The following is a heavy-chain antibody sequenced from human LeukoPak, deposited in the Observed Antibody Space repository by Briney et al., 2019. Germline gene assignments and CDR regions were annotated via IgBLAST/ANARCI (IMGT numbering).Heavy chain of an antibody. Sequence: PGGSLRLSCAASGFSFSDYFMSWIRQASGKGLEWVSYISSSGSIIYYADSVKGRFTISRDNAKNSLYLQMNSLRAEDTAVYYCARGPGRPYSGSYYPSYFDYWGQGTLVTVSS. V-gene: IGHV3-11*04. CDR1: GFSFSDYF. D-gene: IGHD1-26*01. CDR2: ISSSGSII. CDR3: ARGPGRPYSGSYYPSYFDY. J-gene: IGHJ4*02.